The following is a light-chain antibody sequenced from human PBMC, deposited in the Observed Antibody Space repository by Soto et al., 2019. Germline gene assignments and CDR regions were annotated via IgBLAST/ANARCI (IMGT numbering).Light chain of an antibody. CDR2: GAS. J-gene: IGKJ1*01. V-gene: IGKV3-20*01. Sequence: EIVLTQSPGTLSLSPGERATLSCRASQSVSNNYLAWYQQKPGQAPRLLIYGASIRATGIPDRISGSGSGTDFTLTISRLEPEDFAVYYCQQYGSSPWTFGQGTKVDIK. CDR3: QQYGSSPWT. CDR1: QSVSNNY.